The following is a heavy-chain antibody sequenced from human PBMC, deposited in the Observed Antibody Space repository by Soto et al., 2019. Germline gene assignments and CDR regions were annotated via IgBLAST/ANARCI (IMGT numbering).Heavy chain of an antibody. Sequence: QVQLVESGGGVVQPGRSLRLSCAASGFTFSSYAMHWVRQAPGKGLEWVAVISYDGSNKYYADSVKGRFTISRDNSKNTLYLQMNSLRAEDTAVYYCARVTLYAFDIWGQGTMVTVSS. CDR3: ARVTLYAFDI. CDR2: ISYDGSNK. J-gene: IGHJ3*02. CDR1: GFTFSSYA. V-gene: IGHV3-30-3*01.